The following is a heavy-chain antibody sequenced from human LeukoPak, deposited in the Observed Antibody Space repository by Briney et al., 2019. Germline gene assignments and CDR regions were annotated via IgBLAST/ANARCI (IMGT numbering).Heavy chain of an antibody. Sequence: SETLSLTCTVSGGSVSSGSYYWGWIRQPPGKGLEWIGTIYYGGNTYYNPSLKSRVTIYVDTSENHFSLRLSSVTAADTGVYYCARGPLVRGVGSFDYWGLGTLVTVSS. CDR2: IYYGGNT. V-gene: IGHV4-39*02. CDR1: GGSVSSGSYY. CDR3: ARGPLVRGVGSFDY. D-gene: IGHD3-10*01. J-gene: IGHJ4*02.